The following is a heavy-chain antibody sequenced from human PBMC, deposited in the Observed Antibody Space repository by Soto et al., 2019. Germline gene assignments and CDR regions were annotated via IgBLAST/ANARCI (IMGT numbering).Heavy chain of an antibody. CDR2: ISFDGDK. CDR1: GFDFSNSG. D-gene: IGHD2-8*02. J-gene: IGHJ4*02. CDR3: ARDYARGWCQF. Sequence: QVKLVESGGGVVQPGTSLRLSCTASGFDFSNSGIQWVRQTPGKGLEWVALISFDGDKYYVDSVKGRFTICRDNPTNTVYLQMNRLRPENTGVYYCARDYARGWCQFWGQGPLVTVSS. V-gene: IGHV3-30*03.